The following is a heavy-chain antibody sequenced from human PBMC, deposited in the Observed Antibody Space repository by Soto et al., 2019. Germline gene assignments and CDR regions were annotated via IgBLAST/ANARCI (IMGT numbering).Heavy chain of an antibody. CDR3: ARGGDWQFDY. V-gene: IGHV1-3*04. Sequence: GASAKVSCKASGYTFTSYAIHWVRQAPGQRLEWMGWINTANGNTKYSQNFQGRVTITRDTSASTAYMELSSMTAADTAVYYCARGGDWQFDYWGQGTLVTVSS. J-gene: IGHJ4*02. CDR2: INTANGNT. D-gene: IGHD2-21*02. CDR1: GYTFTSYA.